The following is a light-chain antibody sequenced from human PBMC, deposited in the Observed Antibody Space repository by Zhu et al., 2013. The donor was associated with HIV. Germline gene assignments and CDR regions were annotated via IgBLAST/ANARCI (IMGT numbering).Light chain of an antibody. V-gene: IGKV1-12*01. CDR1: QDIGNY. Sequence: DIQMTQSPSAMSASVGDRITITCRASQDIGNYLVWFQQKPGQAPKRLIYAASSLHTGVPSRFSGSGSGTDFTLTISSLQPEDFATYYCQQANSFPLTFGGGTKVEIK. CDR3: QQANSFPLT. CDR2: AAS. J-gene: IGKJ4*01.